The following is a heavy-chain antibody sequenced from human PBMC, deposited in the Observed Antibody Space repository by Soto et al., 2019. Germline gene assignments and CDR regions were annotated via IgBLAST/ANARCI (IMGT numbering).Heavy chain of an antibody. V-gene: IGHV1-2*02. J-gene: IGHJ5*02. D-gene: IGHD3-10*01. CDR2: INPHSGAT. Sequence: QVILVQSGAEVQKPGASLKVSCKASGYFFSANYIHWLRQAPGQGLEWLGWINPHSGATNYAQKVLGRVTMSADTSASTAYMDLARLKSDDTAVYYGVRAHALGFSNWFDPWGRGTLVTVSS. CDR1: GYFFSANY. CDR3: VRAHALGFSNWFDP.